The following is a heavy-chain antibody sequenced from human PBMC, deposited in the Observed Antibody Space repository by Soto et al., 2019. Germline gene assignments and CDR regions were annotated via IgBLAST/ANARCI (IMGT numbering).Heavy chain of an antibody. CDR3: ARDREELEPLTYGMDV. CDR2: IWYDGSNK. V-gene: IGHV3-33*01. Sequence: GGSLRLSCAASGFTFSSYGMHWVRQAPGKGLEWVAVIWYDGSNKYYADSVKGRFTISRDNSKNTLYLQMNSLRAEDTAVYYCARDREELEPLTYGMDVWGQGTTVTVSS. D-gene: IGHD1-1*01. CDR1: GFTFSSYG. J-gene: IGHJ6*02.